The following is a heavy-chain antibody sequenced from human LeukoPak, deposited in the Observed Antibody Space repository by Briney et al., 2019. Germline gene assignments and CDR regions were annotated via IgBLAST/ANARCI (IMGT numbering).Heavy chain of an antibody. CDR3: AKGSGINHYHWIDP. CDR1: GFTFSTYA. D-gene: IGHD1-14*01. V-gene: IGHV3-23*01. CDR2: ISGGGGRT. Sequence: GGSLRLSCAVSGFTFSTYAMSWVRQSPGKGLEWVSGISGGGGRTYYADSVKGRFTISRDNSKNTLYLQMDSLRAEDTALYYCAKGSGINHYHWIDPWGQGTLVTVSS. J-gene: IGHJ5*02.